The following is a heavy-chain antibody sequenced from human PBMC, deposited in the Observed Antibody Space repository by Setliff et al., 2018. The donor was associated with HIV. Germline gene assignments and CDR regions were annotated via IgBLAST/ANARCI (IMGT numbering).Heavy chain of an antibody. CDR1: GISIFSSIYY. D-gene: IGHD5-18*01. V-gene: IGHV4-39*07. CDR2: IYYSGST. Sequence: PSETLSLTCTVSGISIFSSIYYYNWIRQPPGKGLEWIGSIYYSGSTYYNSSLKSRVTMSVDTSKNKFSLKLISVTAADTAVYYCARDLGSVYSYAHGRFDPWGQGTLVTVSS. J-gene: IGHJ5*02. CDR3: ARDLGSVYSYAHGRFDP.